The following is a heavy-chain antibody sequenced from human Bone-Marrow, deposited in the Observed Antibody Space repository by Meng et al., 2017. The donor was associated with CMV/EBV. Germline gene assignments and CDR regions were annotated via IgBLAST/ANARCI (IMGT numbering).Heavy chain of an antibody. D-gene: IGHD2-2*01. J-gene: IGHJ4*02. V-gene: IGHV1-2*02. CDR3: AGGRYCSSTSCSFDY. Sequence: GHHMQWVRQAPGQGLEWMGWINSNNGYTNYAQKFQGRVTITSDTSTSTVYMELSRLASDDAAVYYCAGGRYCSSTSCSFDYWGQGTLVTVSS. CDR2: INSNNGYT. CDR1: GHH.